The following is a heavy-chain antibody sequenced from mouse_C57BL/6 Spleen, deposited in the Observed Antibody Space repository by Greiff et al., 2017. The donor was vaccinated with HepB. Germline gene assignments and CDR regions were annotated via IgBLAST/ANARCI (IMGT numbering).Heavy chain of an antibody. J-gene: IGHJ3*01. CDR1: GNAFSSSW. CDR3: ARSRLRFAY. V-gene: IGHV1-82*01. CDR2: IYPGDGDT. D-gene: IGHD3-2*02. Sequence: QVQLQQSGPELVKPGASVKISCKASGNAFSSSWMNWVKQRPGKGLEWIGRIYPGDGDTNYNGKFKGKATLTADKSSSTAYMQLSSLTSEDSAVYFCARSRLRFAYWGQGTLVTVSA.